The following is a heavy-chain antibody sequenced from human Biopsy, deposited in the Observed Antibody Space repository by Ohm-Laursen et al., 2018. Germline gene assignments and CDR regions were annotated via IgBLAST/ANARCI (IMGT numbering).Heavy chain of an antibody. D-gene: IGHD6-6*01. CDR1: EYSFSTYD. Sequence: ASVKVSCKVSEYSFSTYDVNWVRQARGQGLEWMGWMIPSSGKTGYAQRFQGRVTLTMNTSISTAYMELSGLRSEDTAVYFCARGYSRRVSIFEASIYWFDTWGQGTLVTVSS. J-gene: IGHJ5*02. V-gene: IGHV1-8*01. CDR2: MIPSSGKT. CDR3: ARGYSRRVSIFEASIYWFDT.